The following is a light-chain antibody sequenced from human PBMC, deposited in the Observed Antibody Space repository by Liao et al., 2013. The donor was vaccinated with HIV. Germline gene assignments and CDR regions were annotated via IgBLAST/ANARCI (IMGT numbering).Light chain of an antibody. Sequence: SYELTQPPSVSVAPGKTARITCGGNNIGSKSVHWYQQKPGQAPVLVIYYDSDRPSGIPERFSGSNSGNTATLTISRVEAGDEADYYCQAWDSSTPVFGGGTKLTVL. CDR3: QAWDSSTPV. V-gene: IGLV3-21*01. J-gene: IGLJ3*02. CDR2: YDS. CDR1: NIGSKS.